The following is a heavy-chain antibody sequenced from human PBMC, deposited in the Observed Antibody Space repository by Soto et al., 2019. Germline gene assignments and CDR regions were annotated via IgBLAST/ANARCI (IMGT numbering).Heavy chain of an antibody. V-gene: IGHV3-23*01. J-gene: IGHJ4*02. Sequence: EVQLLESGGGLVQPGGSLRLSCAASEFTFSNYAMSWVRQAPGKGLEWVSAISYGGGTTYYSDSVKGRFTISRDNSMHTRYLQMTSMRAEDTDVYYCAKKPGYKYDSTGYHFDYRGQGPLVTVSS. D-gene: IGHD3-22*01. CDR2: ISYGGGTT. CDR3: AKKPGYKYDSTGYHFDY. CDR1: EFTFSNYA.